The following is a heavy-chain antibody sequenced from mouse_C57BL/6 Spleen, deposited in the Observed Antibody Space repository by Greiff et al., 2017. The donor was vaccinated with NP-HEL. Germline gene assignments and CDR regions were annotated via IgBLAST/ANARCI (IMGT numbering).Heavy chain of an antibody. J-gene: IGHJ4*01. D-gene: IGHD2-4*01. V-gene: IGHV1-80*01. Sequence: QVQLQQSGAELVKPGASVKISCKASGYAFSSYWMNWVKQRPGKGLEWIGQIYPGDGDTNYNGKFKGKATLTADKSSSIAYMQLSSLTSEDSAVYFCAMLYDYDGYAMDYWGKGTSVTVSS. CDR2: IYPGDGDT. CDR1: GYAFSSYW. CDR3: AMLYDYDGYAMDY.